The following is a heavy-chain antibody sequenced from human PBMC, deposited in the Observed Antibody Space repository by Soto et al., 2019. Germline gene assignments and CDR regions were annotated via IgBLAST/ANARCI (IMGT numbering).Heavy chain of an antibody. CDR1: GGSISGYY. J-gene: IGHJ4*02. V-gene: IGHV4-34*01. D-gene: IGHD2-15*01. Sequence: SETLSLTCTVSGGSISGYYWSWIRQPPGKGLEWIGEINHSGSTNYNPSLKSRVTISVDTSKNQFSLKLSSVTAADTAVYYCARRWGSAADYWGQGTLVTVSS. CDR2: INHSGST. CDR3: ARRWGSAADY.